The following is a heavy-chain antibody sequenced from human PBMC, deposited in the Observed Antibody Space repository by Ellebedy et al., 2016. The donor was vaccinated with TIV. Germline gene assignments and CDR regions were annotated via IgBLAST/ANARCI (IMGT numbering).Heavy chain of an antibody. CDR2: IKQDGSEK. CDR1: GFTFSSYW. CDR3: ARCIVGTNPGDY. Sequence: GESLKISXAASGFTFSSYWMTWVRQAPGKGLEWVANIKQDGSEKYYVDSVKGRFTISRDNAKNSLYLQMDSLRAEDTAVYYCARCIVGTNPGDYWGQGTLVTVSS. V-gene: IGHV3-7*01. J-gene: IGHJ4*02. D-gene: IGHD1-26*01.